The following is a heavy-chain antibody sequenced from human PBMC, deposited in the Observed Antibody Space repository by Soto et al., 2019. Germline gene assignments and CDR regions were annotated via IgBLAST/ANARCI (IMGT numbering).Heavy chain of an antibody. J-gene: IGHJ3*02. Sequence: PGGSLRLSCAASGFTFSSYSMNWVRQAPGRGLEWVSYISSSSSTINYADSVRGRFTISRDNAKNSLYLQMKSLRADDTAVYYCAREGACSSTSCLLDAFEIWGQVTMVTVSS. CDR2: ISSSSSTI. D-gene: IGHD2-2*01. CDR3: AREGACSSTSCLLDAFEI. V-gene: IGHV3-48*01. CDR1: GFTFSSYS.